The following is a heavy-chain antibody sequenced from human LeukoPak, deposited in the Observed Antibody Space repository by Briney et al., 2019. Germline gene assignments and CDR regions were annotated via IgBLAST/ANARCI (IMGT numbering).Heavy chain of an antibody. Sequence: GGSLRLSCAASGLIVSSDYLAWVRQAPGKGLEWISVIYGGGATYYADSAQGRFTIFRDSSRNALYLQMNSLRVEDTAVYYCARTDETAPAEDFQHWGQGTLVTVSS. J-gene: IGHJ1*01. CDR3: ARTDETAPAEDFQH. D-gene: IGHD2-21*02. CDR1: GLIVSSDY. V-gene: IGHV3-53*01. CDR2: IYGGGAT.